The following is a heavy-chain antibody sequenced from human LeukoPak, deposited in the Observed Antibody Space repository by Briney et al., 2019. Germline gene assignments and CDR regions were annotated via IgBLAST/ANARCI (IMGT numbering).Heavy chain of an antibody. V-gene: IGHV3-23*01. J-gene: IGHJ4*02. CDR3: AKGSSGHYYDY. D-gene: IGHD3-22*01. Sequence: GGSLRLSCAASGFTFSNFAMSWVRQAPGKGLEWVSAISTSGGSTYYADSVKGRFTISRDNSKNTLYLQMNSLRAEDTAVYYCAKGSSGHYYDYWGQGTLVTVSS. CDR2: ISTSGGST. CDR1: GFTFSNFA.